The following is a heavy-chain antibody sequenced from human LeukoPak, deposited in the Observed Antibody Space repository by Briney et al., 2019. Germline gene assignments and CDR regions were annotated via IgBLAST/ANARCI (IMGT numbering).Heavy chain of an antibody. Sequence: ASVKVSCKASGGTFSSYAISWVRQAPGQGLEWMGRIIPIFGTANYAQKFQGRVTITTDESTSTAYMELSSLRSEDTAVYYCARGPRVKVPAAISATYYYYYYMDVWGKGTTVTVSS. J-gene: IGHJ6*03. V-gene: IGHV1-69*05. CDR3: ARGPRVKVPAAISATYYYYYYMDV. D-gene: IGHD2-2*02. CDR2: IIPIFGTA. CDR1: GGTFSSYA.